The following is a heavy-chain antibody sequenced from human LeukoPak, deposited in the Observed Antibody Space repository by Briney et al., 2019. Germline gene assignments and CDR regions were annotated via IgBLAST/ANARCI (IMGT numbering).Heavy chain of an antibody. CDR3: ARQPYMLGAYYFDY. Sequence: SQALSLTCTVSGGSMSSYYWSWIRQPPGKGLEWIGYIFYSGSTNYNPSLKSRVTLSVDTSKNQFSLKLGSVTAADTAVYYCARQPYMLGAYYFDYWGQGTLVTVSS. D-gene: IGHD1-26*01. J-gene: IGHJ4*02. V-gene: IGHV4-59*08. CDR2: IFYSGST. CDR1: GGSMSSYY.